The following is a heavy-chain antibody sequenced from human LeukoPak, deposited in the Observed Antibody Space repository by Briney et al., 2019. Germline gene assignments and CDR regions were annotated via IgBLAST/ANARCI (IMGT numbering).Heavy chain of an antibody. CDR2: ISSSGSDI. CDR1: GFTFSNYE. Sequence: PGGSLRLSCAASGFTFSNYEMHWVRQAPGKGLEWVSYISSSGSDIYYADSVKGRFTISRDNAKNSLCLHMNSLRAEDTAVYYCARDYGSSSPFDYWGQGTLVTVSS. CDR3: ARDYGSSSPFDY. V-gene: IGHV3-48*03. J-gene: IGHJ4*02. D-gene: IGHD4-23*01.